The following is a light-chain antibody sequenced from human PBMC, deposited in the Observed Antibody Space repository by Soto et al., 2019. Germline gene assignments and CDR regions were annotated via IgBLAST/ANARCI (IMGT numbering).Light chain of an antibody. J-gene: IGLJ1*01. V-gene: IGLV2-11*01. CDR2: DVS. CDR1: SSDVGGYNY. Sequence: QSAPTQPRSVSGSPGQSVTISCTGTSSDVGGYNYVSWYQQHPGKAPKLMIYDVSKRPSGVPDRFSGSKSGNTASLTISGLQAEDEVDYYCCSYAGSYTYVFGTGTKLTVL. CDR3: CSYAGSYTYV.